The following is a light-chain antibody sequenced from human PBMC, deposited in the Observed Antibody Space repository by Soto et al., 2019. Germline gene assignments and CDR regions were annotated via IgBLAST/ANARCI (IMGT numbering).Light chain of an antibody. J-gene: IGKJ2*01. CDR2: GAS. V-gene: IGKV3-15*01. CDR3: QHYSVWPYT. CDR1: QSVRSN. Sequence: EMVMTQSPATLSVSPGERATLSCRASQSVRSNLAWYQQKPGQAPRLLIYGASTRAPGIPARVSGSGSGTEFTLTISSLQSEDFALYYCQHYSVWPYTFGQGTKVDIK.